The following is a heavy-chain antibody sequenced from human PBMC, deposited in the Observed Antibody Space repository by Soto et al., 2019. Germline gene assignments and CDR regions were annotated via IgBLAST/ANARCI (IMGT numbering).Heavy chain of an antibody. D-gene: IGHD5-12*01. Sequence: SVKVSCKASGGSFSSFGISWVRQAPGQGLEWMGGIIPVFGRPNYAQRFRGRLTITADESTNTVYLELIDLRSEDTAVYYCAREGSGYDLWGQGTQVTVSS. CDR3: AREGSGYDL. CDR2: IIPVFGRP. J-gene: IGHJ1*01. V-gene: IGHV1-69*13. CDR1: GGSFSSFG.